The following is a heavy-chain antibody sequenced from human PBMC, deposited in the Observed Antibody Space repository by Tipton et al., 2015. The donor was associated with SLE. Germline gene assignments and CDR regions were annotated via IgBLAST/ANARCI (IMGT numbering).Heavy chain of an antibody. D-gene: IGHD3-22*01. CDR2: IYHSGST. V-gene: IGHV4-34*01. CDR1: GGSFSGYY. Sequence: LRLSCAVYGGSFSGYYWSWIRQPPGKGLEWIGSIYHSGSTYYNPSLKSRVTISVDTSKNQFSLKLSSVTAADTAVYYCARDSSGYSIFFDYWGQGTLVTVSS. J-gene: IGHJ4*02. CDR3: ARDSSGYSIFFDY.